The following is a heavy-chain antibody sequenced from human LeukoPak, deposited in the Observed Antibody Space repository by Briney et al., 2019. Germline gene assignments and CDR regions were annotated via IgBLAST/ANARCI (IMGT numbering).Heavy chain of an antibody. D-gene: IGHD5-18*01. J-gene: IGHJ3*02. CDR1: GFTFSNYW. CDR3: ARGLGSYAYSDAFDI. V-gene: IGHV3-74*01. CDR2: INSDGINT. Sequence: GGSLRLSCAASGFTFSNYWMHWVRHAPGKGLVWVSRINSDGINTSYADSVKGRFTISRDNAKNTLNLQMNSLRAEDTAVYYCARGLGSYAYSDAFDIWGQGTMVTVSS.